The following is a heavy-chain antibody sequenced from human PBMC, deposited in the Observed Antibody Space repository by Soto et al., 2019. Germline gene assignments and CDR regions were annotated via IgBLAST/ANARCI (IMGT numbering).Heavy chain of an antibody. J-gene: IGHJ4*02. CDR2: IYGSGGSGST. D-gene: IGHD2-15*01. CDR3: ARKQAGYFSGIDH. V-gene: IGHV4-31*03. Sequence: ASETLSLTCTVTGDSITSGGYYWSWIRQHPGKGLEWLGYIYGSGGSGSTLYNPSLKSRITLSVDTSKTQFSLNLSSVTAADTAVYFCARKQAGYFSGIDHWGQGTLVTVSS. CDR1: GDSITSGGYY.